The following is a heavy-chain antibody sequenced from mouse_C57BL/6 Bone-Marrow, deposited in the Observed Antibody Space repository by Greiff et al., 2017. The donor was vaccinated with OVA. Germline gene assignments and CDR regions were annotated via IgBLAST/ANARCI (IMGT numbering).Heavy chain of an antibody. CDR2: IFPGSGST. Sequence: VQLQQSGPELVKPGASVKISCKASGYTFTDYYINWVKQRPGQGLEWIGWIFPGSGSTYYNEKFKGKATLTADKSSSTAYMELRSLTSEDSAVYFCARRAYYSNQYYFDYWGQGTTLTVSS. J-gene: IGHJ2*01. CDR1: GYTFTDYY. CDR3: ARRAYYSNQYYFDY. V-gene: IGHV1-75*01. D-gene: IGHD2-5*01.